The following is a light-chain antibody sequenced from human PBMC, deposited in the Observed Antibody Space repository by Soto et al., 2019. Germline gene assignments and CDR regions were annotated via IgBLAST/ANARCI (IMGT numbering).Light chain of an antibody. CDR1: SSDVGGYNY. Sequence: QSVLAQPASVSGAPGQSITISCTGTSSDVGGYNYVCWYTHHPGTAPKLIISEVSNRPSGVSDRFSGSKSGNKASLTISGLQPEDEADYYCTSFTSSTTYVFGTGTKVTVL. CDR2: EVS. V-gene: IGLV2-14*01. CDR3: TSFTSSTTYV. J-gene: IGLJ1*01.